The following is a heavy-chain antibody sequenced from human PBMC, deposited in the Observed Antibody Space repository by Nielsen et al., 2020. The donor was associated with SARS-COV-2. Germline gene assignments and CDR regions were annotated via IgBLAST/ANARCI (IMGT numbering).Heavy chain of an antibody. J-gene: IGHJ5*02. CDR1: GYTFTSYA. Sequence: VKVSCKASGYTFTSYAMNWVRQAPGQGLEWMGRINPNSGGTNYAQKFQGRVTMTRDTSISTAYMELSRLRSDDTAVYYCAREHPDGNWFDPWGQGTLVTVSS. CDR2: INPNSGGT. V-gene: IGHV1-2*06. D-gene: IGHD5-24*01. CDR3: AREHPDGNWFDP.